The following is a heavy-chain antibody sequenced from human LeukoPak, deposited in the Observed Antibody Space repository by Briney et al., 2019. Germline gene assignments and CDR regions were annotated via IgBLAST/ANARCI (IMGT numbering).Heavy chain of an antibody. CDR1: GYSISSGYF. Sequence: SETLSLTCTVSGYSISSGYFWGWIRQPPGKGLEWIGSMYHIGSTYYNPSLKSRVTISLDTSKNQFSLKLSSVTAADTAVYYCARASDGDYVGHYFDYWGQGTLVTVSS. CDR3: ARASDGDYVGHYFDY. D-gene: IGHD4-17*01. CDR2: MYHIGST. V-gene: IGHV4-38-2*02. J-gene: IGHJ4*02.